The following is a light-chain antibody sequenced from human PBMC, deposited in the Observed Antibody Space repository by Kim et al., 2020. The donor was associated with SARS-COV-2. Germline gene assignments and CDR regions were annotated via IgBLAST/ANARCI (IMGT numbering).Light chain of an antibody. J-gene: IGLJ3*02. V-gene: IGLV6-57*03. CDR3: QSYDSSNLNWV. Sequence: VTLSCTRSSGSIASNYVQWYQQRPGSAPTTVIYEDNQRPSGVPDRFSGSIDSSSNSASLTISGLKTEDEADYYCQSYDSSNLNWVFGGGTQLTVL. CDR1: SGSIASNY. CDR2: EDN.